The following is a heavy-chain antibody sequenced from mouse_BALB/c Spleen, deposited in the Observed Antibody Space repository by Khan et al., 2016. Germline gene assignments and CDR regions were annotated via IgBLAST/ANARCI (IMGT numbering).Heavy chain of an antibody. CDR2: ISYSGST. CDR3: ARSFDY. Sequence: EVQLQESGPDLVKPSQSLSLTCTVTGYSITSDYAWNWIRQFPGNKLEWMGYISYSGSTSYNPSLKSRISITRDTSKNQFFLQLNSVTTEDTATYYCARSFDYWGQGTTLTVSS. J-gene: IGHJ2*01. V-gene: IGHV3-2*02. CDR1: GYSITSDYA.